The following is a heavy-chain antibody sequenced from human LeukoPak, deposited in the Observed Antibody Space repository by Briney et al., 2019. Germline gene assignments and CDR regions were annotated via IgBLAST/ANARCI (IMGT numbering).Heavy chain of an antibody. CDR3: ARPGSTTGWYYFDF. D-gene: IGHD6-19*01. V-gene: IGHV4-39*01. CDR1: DGSISSTSYF. CDR2: ISYGGST. Sequence: SETLSLTCTVSDGSISSTSYFWGWIRQPPGKGLEWIGSISYGGSTYYNPSLRSRVSISVDTSKNQFSLNLRSVTAADTAVYYCARPGSTTGWYYFDFWGQGTLVTVSS. J-gene: IGHJ4*02.